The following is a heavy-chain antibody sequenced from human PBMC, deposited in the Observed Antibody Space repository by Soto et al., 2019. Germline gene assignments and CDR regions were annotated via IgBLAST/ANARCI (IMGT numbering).Heavy chain of an antibody. D-gene: IGHD4-17*01. CDR3: ARDRETTVTTYWFDP. V-gene: IGHV1-3*01. J-gene: IGHJ5*02. Sequence: QVQLVQSGAEVKKPGASVKVSCKASGYTFTSYAMHWVRQAPGQRREWMGWINAGNGNTKYSQKFQGRVTITRDTSASTAYMELSSLRSEDTAVYYCARDRETTVTTYWFDPWGQGTLVTVSS. CDR2: INAGNGNT. CDR1: GYTFTSYA.